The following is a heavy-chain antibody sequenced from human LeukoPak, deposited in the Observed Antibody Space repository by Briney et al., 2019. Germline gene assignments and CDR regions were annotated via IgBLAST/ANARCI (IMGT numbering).Heavy chain of an antibody. Sequence: SVTVSCKASGGTFSTYAISWVRQAPGQGLEWMGGIIPIFGTANYAQKFQGRVTITADESTSTAYMELSSLRSEDTAVYYCARGYSGYDLRYWGQGTLVTVSS. CDR2: IIPIFGTA. CDR1: GGTFSTYA. J-gene: IGHJ4*02. CDR3: ARGYSGYDLRY. V-gene: IGHV1-69*13. D-gene: IGHD5-12*01.